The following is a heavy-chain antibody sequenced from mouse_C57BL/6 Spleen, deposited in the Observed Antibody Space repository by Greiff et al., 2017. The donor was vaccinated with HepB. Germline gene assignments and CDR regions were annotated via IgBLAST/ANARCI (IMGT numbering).Heavy chain of an antibody. CDR3: ARSYYYGSSYGYLDY. V-gene: IGHV1-64*01. CDR2: IHPNSGST. D-gene: IGHD1-1*01. CDR1: GYTFTSYW. J-gene: IGHJ2*01. Sequence: QVQLQQPGAELVKPGASVKLSCKASGYTFTSYWMHWVKQRPGQGLEWIGMIHPNSGSTNYNEKFKSKATLTVDKSSSTAYMQLSSLTSEDSAVYYCARSYYYGSSYGYLDYWGQGTTLTVSS.